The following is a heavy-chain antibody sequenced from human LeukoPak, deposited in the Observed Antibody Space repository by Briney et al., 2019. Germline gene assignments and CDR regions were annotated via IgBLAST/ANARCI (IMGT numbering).Heavy chain of an antibody. D-gene: IGHD6-19*01. CDR2: IDPSDSYT. V-gene: IGHV5-10-1*01. CDR3: ARHGPGIAVALDY. Sequence: GESLKISCKGSGYSFTSYWISWVRQMPGKGREWMGRIDPSDSYTNYSPSFQGHVTISADKSISTAYLQWSSLKASDTAMYYCARHGPGIAVALDYWGQGTLVTVSS. CDR1: GYSFTSYW. J-gene: IGHJ4*02.